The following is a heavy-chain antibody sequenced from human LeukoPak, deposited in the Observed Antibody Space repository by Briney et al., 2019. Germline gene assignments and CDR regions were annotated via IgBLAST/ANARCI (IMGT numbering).Heavy chain of an antibody. J-gene: IGHJ3*02. CDR2: FYYSGST. D-gene: IGHD3-22*01. CDR3: ARESYYDSSGYSHDAFDI. CDR1: GGSITSYY. V-gene: IGHV4-59*12. Sequence: SETLSLTCFVSGGSITSYYWSWIRQPPGKGLEWMGFFYYSGSTYINPSLKSRVTIAVDTSKNQFSLKLNSVTAADTAVYYCARESYYDSSGYSHDAFDIWGQGTMVTVSS.